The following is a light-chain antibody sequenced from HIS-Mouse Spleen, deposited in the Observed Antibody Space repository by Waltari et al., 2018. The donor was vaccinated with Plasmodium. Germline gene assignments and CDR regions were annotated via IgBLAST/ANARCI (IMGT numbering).Light chain of an antibody. Sequence: SYELTQPPSVSVSPGQTARITCSGDALPKKYAYWYQQKSGQAPVLVMYEDCKRPSGIPGRFSGSSSGTMATLTISGAQVEDEADYYCYSTDSSGNHRVFGGGTKLTVL. CDR1: ALPKKY. CDR2: EDC. V-gene: IGLV3-10*01. J-gene: IGLJ3*02. CDR3: YSTDSSGNHRV.